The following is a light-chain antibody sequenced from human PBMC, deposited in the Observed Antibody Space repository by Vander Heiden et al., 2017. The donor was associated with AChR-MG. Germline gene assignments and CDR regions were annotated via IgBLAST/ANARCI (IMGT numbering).Light chain of an antibody. Sequence: SYELTQPSSVSVSPGQTARIACSGDVLAKKYARWFQQKPGQAPVVVIYKDSERPSGIPERFSGSSSGTTATLTITGAQVEDEADYYCYSAADNNLGVFGTGTKLTVL. V-gene: IGLV3-27*01. CDR2: KDS. CDR3: YSAADNNLGV. CDR1: VLAKKY. J-gene: IGLJ3*02.